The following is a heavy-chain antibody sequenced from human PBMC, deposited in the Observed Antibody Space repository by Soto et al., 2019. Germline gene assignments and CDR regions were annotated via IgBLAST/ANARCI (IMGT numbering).Heavy chain of an antibody. J-gene: IGHJ4*02. V-gene: IGHV1-2*02. CDR1: GYSISAYY. CDR2: IDPKNGGT. Sequence: QVQLVQSGTEVKKPGASVKVSCQASGYSISAYYIHWVRQASGQGLEWMGWIDPKNGGTVSAQKFQGRRTMTRYTSISTVYMDRIGLTSEDTSLYYCGRDDYGIFPYWGQGSLVTVSS. D-gene: IGHD3-10*01. CDR3: GRDDYGIFPY.